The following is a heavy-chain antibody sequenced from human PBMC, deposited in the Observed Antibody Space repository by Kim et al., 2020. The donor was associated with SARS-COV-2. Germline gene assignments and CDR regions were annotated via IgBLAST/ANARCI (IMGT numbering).Heavy chain of an antibody. CDR1: GGSISSYY. J-gene: IGHJ5*02. CDR3: ARLNGGQQQLVGRWFDP. Sequence: SETLSLTCTVSGGSISSYYWSWIRQPPGKGLEWIGYIYYSGSTNYNPSLKSRVTISVDTSKNQFSLKLSSVTAADTAVYYCARLNGGQQQLVGRWFDPWGQRTPGTASP. V-gene: IGHV4-59*13. D-gene: IGHD6-13*01. CDR2: IYYSGST.